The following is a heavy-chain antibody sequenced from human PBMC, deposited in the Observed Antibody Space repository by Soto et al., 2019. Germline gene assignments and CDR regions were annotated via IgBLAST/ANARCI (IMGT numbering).Heavy chain of an antibody. CDR3: ARDDYRNYYDSSGYFNWFDP. Sequence: QVQLVESGGGVVQPGRSLRLSCAASGFTFSSYGMHWVRQAPGKGLEWVAVIWYDGSNKYYADSVKGRFTISRDNSKNTLYLQMNSLRAEDTAVYYCARDDYRNYYDSSGYFNWFDPWGQGTLVTVSS. CDR1: GFTFSSYG. CDR2: IWYDGSNK. V-gene: IGHV3-33*01. J-gene: IGHJ5*02. D-gene: IGHD3-22*01.